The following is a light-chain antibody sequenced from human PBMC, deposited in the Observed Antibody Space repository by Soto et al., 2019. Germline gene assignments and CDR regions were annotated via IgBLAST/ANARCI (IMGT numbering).Light chain of an antibody. Sequence: QSALTQPASVSGSPGQSITTSCTGTSSDVGDYNYVSWYQQHPGKAPKLMIYAVSNRPSGVSNRFSGSKSGNTASLTISGLQAEDEAEYYCSSYTSSSTYVFGTGTKVTVL. CDR2: AVS. V-gene: IGLV2-14*01. J-gene: IGLJ1*01. CDR3: SSYTSSSTYV. CDR1: SSDVGDYNY.